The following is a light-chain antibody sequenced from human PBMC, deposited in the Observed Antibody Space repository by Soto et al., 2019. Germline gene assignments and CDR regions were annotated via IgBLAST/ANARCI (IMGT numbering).Light chain of an antibody. J-gene: IGKJ2*01. V-gene: IGKV1-6*01. CDR3: LQDYNYPYT. Sequence: AIQMTQSPSSLSASVGDRGTITCRASQGIRNDLGWYQPKPGKAPKLLIYAASSLQSGVPSRFSGSGSGTDFTLTISSLQPEDFATYYCLQDYNYPYTFGQGTKLEIK. CDR1: QGIRND. CDR2: AAS.